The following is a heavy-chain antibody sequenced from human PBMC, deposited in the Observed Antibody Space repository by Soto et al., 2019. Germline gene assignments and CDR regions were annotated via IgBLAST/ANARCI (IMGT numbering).Heavy chain of an antibody. J-gene: IGHJ6*02. Sequence: QVQLVQSGAEVKKPRASVKVSCKASGYTFTSDDINWVRQATGQGLERMGWMNRNSGNTGYAQKLQGRVTMTWNSSICTAYMELGSLRSDDIAFAYCASQRWLRIDSMDVWGQGTTATVSS. D-gene: IGHD6-19*01. CDR2: MNRNSGNT. CDR3: ASQRWLRIDSMDV. V-gene: IGHV1-8*01. CDR1: GYTFTSDD.